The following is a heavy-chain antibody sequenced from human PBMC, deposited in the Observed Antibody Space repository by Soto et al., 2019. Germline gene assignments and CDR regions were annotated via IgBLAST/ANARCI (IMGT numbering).Heavy chain of an antibody. V-gene: IGHV4-39*01. CDR1: GGTISSSSYY. D-gene: IGHD6-19*01. CDR2: IYYIGAT. J-gene: IGHJ6*02. CDR3: ARLGAAGKTHFYYYVMDV. Sequence: WETLSLTCRLSGGTISSSSYYWAWIRQPPGKGLEWIGSIYYIGATYHNPSLKSRVTISVHTSKNQFSLKVDSVTAADTAVYYCARLGAAGKTHFYYYVMDVWGQGTTVS.